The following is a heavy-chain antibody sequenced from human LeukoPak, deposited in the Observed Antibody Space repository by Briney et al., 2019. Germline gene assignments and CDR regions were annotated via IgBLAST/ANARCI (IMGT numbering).Heavy chain of an antibody. CDR3: AKLYGSGTSYHPLDY. D-gene: IGHD3-10*01. CDR1: GFIFSDYG. Sequence: GGSLRLSCAASGFIFSDYGMHWVRQAPGKGLEWVAFIRYDGSDKYYADSVKGRFTNSRDDSKNTLYLQMNSLRPEDTAVYYCAKLYGSGTSYHPLDYWGQGTLVAVSS. CDR2: IRYDGSDK. V-gene: IGHV3-30*02. J-gene: IGHJ4*02.